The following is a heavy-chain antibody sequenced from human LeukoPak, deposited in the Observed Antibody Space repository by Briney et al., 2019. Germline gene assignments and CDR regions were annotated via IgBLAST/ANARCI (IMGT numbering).Heavy chain of an antibody. CDR2: IYSGGST. J-gene: IGHJ4*02. CDR1: GFTFSSYA. CDR3: AKATIFGVVTPYYFDY. D-gene: IGHD3-3*01. V-gene: IGHV3-23*03. Sequence: GGSLRLSCAASGFTFSSYAMSWVRQAPGKGLEWVSVIYSGGSTYYADSVKGRFTISRDNSKNTLYLQMNSLRAEDTAVYYCAKATIFGVVTPYYFDYWGQGTLVTVSS.